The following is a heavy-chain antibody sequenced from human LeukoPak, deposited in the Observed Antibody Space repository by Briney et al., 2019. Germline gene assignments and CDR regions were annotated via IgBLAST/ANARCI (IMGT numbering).Heavy chain of an antibody. CDR3: ARQGRSSPWGTYPLGYYYYMDV. Sequence: PSQTLSLTCTVSGGSISSGGYYWSWIRQHPGKGLEWIGYIYYSGSTYYNPSLKSRVTISVDTSKNQFSLKLSSVTAADTAVYYCARQGRSSPWGTYPLGYYYYMDVWGKGTTVTVSS. D-gene: IGHD3-16*02. CDR2: IYYSGST. CDR1: GGSISSGGYY. V-gene: IGHV4-31*03. J-gene: IGHJ6*03.